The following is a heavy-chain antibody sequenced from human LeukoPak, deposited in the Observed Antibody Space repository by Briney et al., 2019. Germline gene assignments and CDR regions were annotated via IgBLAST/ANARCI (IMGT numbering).Heavy chain of an antibody. D-gene: IGHD3-22*01. V-gene: IGHV4-31*03. CDR2: IYYSGST. CDR3: ARGAKPITMIVVATPGAFDI. CDR1: GGSISSGGYY. Sequence: PSETLSLTCTVSGGSISSGGYYWSWIRQHPGKGLEWIGYIYYSGSTYYNPSLKSRVTISVDTSKNQFSLKLSSVTAADTAVYYCARGAKPITMIVVATPGAFDIWGQGTMVTVSS. J-gene: IGHJ3*02.